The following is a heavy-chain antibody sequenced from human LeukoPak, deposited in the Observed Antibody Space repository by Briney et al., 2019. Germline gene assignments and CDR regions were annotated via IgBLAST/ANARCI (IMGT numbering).Heavy chain of an antibody. CDR2: ISGSGGST. Sequence: GGSLRLSCAASGFTFSSYAMSWVRQAPGKGLEWVSAISGSGGSTYYADSVKGRFTISRDNSKNTLYLQMNSLRAEDTAVYYCAKPIYYGSGSYYFDDWGQGTLVTVSS. D-gene: IGHD3-10*01. J-gene: IGHJ4*02. CDR3: AKPIYYGSGSYYFDD. V-gene: IGHV3-23*01. CDR1: GFTFSSYA.